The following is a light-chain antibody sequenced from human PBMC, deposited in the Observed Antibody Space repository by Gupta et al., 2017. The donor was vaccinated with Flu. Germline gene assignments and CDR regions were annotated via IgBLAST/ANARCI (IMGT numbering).Light chain of an antibody. Sequence: DIQMTQSPSSLSASVGDRVTITCRASQSISSYLNWYQQKPGKAPKLLIYAASSLQSGVPSRFSGSGSGTXFTLTIXSLQPEDFATYYCQQSYSTPWTFGXGTKVDIK. J-gene: IGKJ3*01. CDR2: AAS. CDR1: QSISSY. CDR3: QQSYSTPWT. V-gene: IGKV1-39*01.